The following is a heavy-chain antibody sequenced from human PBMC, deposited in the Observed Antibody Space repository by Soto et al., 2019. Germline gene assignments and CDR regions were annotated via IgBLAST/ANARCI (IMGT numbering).Heavy chain of an antibody. Sequence: QVQLVESGGGVVQPGRSLRLYCAASGFTFSSYGMHWVRQAPGKGLEWVAVIWYDGSNKYYADSVKGRFTISRDNSKNTLYLQMNSLRAEDTAVYYCARDQDSCYDLTFGYWGQGTLVTVSS. CDR2: IWYDGSNK. V-gene: IGHV3-33*01. CDR3: ARDQDSCYDLTFGY. J-gene: IGHJ4*02. D-gene: IGHD5-12*01. CDR1: GFTFSSYG.